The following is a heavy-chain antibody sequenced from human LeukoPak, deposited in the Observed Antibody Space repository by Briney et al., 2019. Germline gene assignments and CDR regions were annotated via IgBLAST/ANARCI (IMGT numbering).Heavy chain of an antibody. Sequence: ASVKVSCKASGGTFSSYAISWVRQAPGQGLEWMGWISAYNGNTNYAQKLQGRVTMTTDTSTSTAYMELRSLRSDDTAVYYCARGGMYYYGSGSYSYYYYYYMDVWGKGTTVTVSS. J-gene: IGHJ6*03. CDR1: GGTFSSYA. CDR2: ISAYNGNT. CDR3: ARGGMYYYGSGSYSYYYYYYMDV. D-gene: IGHD3-10*01. V-gene: IGHV1-18*01.